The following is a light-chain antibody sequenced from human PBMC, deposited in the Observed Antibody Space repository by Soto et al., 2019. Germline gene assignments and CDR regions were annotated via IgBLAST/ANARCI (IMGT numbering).Light chain of an antibody. CDR3: QQYNKWPLT. CDR2: GTS. Sequence: EIVMTQSPATLSESPGERATLSCRASQSVSSNLAWYQQKRGQAPRLLIYGTSTRATGIPARFSGSGSGTEFTLTISSLQSEDFAVYDCQQYNKWPLTFGGGTKVEIK. J-gene: IGKJ4*01. V-gene: IGKV3-15*01. CDR1: QSVSSN.